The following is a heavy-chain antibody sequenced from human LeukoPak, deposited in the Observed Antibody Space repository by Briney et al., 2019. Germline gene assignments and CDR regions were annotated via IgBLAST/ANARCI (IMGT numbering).Heavy chain of an antibody. D-gene: IGHD3-9*01. CDR2: IYHSGST. J-gene: IGHJ4*02. CDR1: GGSISSGDW. V-gene: IGHV4-4*02. CDR3: ARATYYDTLTGYYKGLDF. Sequence: SGTLSLTCAVSGGSISSGDWWSWVRQPPGKGLEWIGEIYHSGSTNYNASFKSRVTISADKSKNQFSLSLSSVTAADTAVYYCARATYYDTLTGYYKGLDFWGQGTLVTVSS.